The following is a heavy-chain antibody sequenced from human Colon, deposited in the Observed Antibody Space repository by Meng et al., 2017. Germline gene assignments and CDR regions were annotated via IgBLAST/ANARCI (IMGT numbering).Heavy chain of an antibody. D-gene: IGHD4-23*01. CDR3: AGNENSWAFDI. V-gene: IGHV4-4*07. Sequence: SETLSLTCTASGGSISSYYWSWIRQPAGKGLEWIGRIYTSGSTNYNPSLKSRVTMSADTSKNQISLKLRSVTAADTAVYYCAGNENSWAFDIWGQGTMVTVSS. CDR1: GGSISSYY. J-gene: IGHJ3*02. CDR2: IYTSGST.